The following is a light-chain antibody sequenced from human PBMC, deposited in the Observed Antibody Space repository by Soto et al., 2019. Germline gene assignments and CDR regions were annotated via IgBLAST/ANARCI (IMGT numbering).Light chain of an antibody. CDR3: QQVGGSLWT. CDR1: QAVRSDF. J-gene: IGKJ1*01. Sequence: EIVLTQSPGTLSMSPGERATLSCRASQAVRSDFLAWYQHKPGQAPRLVIYGASTRATGIPDRFSGSGSGTDFTLTIRRLESEDFAVYYCQQVGGSLWTVGEGTKVDIK. V-gene: IGKV3-20*01. CDR2: GAS.